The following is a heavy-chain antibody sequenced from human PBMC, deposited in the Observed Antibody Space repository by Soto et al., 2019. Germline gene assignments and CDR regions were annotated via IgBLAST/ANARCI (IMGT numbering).Heavy chain of an antibody. J-gene: IGHJ3*02. D-gene: IGHD6-25*01. CDR1: GGSISGYY. CDR3: TRDPACDI. Sequence: QVQLQESGPGLVKPSETPSLTCTVSGGSISGYYWNWIRQPPGKGLEYIGYVYYSGSTYYNPSLKSRVTISIDTSKNQFYLRLTSVTAADTSVYYFTRDPACDIWGQGTMVSVSS. CDR2: VYYSGST. V-gene: IGHV4-59*01.